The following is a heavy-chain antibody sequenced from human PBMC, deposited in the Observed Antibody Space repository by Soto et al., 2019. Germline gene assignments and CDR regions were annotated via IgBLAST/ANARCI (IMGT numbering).Heavy chain of an antibody. CDR2: INHSGST. CDR3: ARGRTDRFGESSVAATKNFDY. CDR1: GGSFSGYY. D-gene: IGHD2-15*01. V-gene: IGHV4-34*01. J-gene: IGHJ4*02. Sequence: SETLSLTCAVYGGSFSGYYWSWIRQPPGKGLEWIGEINHSGSTNYNPSLKSRVTISVDTSKNQFSLKLSSVTAADTAVYYCARGRTDRFGESSVAATKNFDYWGQGTLVTVSS.